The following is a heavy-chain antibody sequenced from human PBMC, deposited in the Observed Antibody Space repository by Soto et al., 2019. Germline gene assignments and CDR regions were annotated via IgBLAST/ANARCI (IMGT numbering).Heavy chain of an antibody. V-gene: IGHV1-69*13. CDR1: GGTFSSYA. Sequence: GASVKVSCKASGGTFSSYAISWVRQAPGQGLEWMGGIIPIFGTANYAQKFQGRVTITADESTSTAYMELSSLRSEVTAVYYCARALSRGYSYGSGSYYGMDVWGQGTTVTVSS. J-gene: IGHJ6*02. CDR3: ARALSRGYSYGSGSYYGMDV. CDR2: IIPIFGTA. D-gene: IGHD5-18*01.